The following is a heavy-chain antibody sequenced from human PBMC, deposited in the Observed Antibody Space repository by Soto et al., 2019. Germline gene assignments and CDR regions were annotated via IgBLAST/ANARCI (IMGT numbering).Heavy chain of an antibody. J-gene: IGHJ6*02. D-gene: IGHD3-3*01. V-gene: IGHV1-69*06. CDR2: VIPIFGSS. CDR1: GGTFASYA. Sequence: QVQLVQSGAEVRKPGSSVTVSCKASGGTFASYAINWVRQAPGQGLEWMGGVIPIFGSSNHAQRFQGRLSITADKFTSEAYMELTSLTSDDTAVYYCARLSSGTASDFYYGMYVCGQGTTVAVSS. CDR3: ARLSSGTASDFYYGMYV.